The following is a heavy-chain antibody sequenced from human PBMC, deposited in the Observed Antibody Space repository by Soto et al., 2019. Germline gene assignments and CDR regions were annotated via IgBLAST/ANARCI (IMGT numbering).Heavy chain of an antibody. CDR2: ISSSGDST. J-gene: IGHJ3*02. CDR3: AHPRGYGVFDAVDI. V-gene: IGHV3-23*01. CDR1: GFIFSTYA. D-gene: IGHD4-17*01. Sequence: VGSLRLSCAASGFIFSTYAMNWVRQTPGKGLEWVSAISSSGDSTYYAESVRGRFTISRDNSINTLYLQMRSLRPEDTAVYYCAHPRGYGVFDAVDIWGQGTMVTVSS.